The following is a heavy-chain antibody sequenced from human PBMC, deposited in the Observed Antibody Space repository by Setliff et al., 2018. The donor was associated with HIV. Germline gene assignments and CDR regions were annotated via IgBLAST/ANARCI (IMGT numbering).Heavy chain of an antibody. J-gene: IGHJ5*02. V-gene: IGHV4-34*12. CDR3: ARHWRGSGWSNWFDP. Sequence: PSETLSLTCTIYGGSFSGNHWSWIRQSPGNGLEWIGEVLYNGGTRYNPSLENRVSMSVDTSKNQFSLKLLSVTAADTAVYYCARHWRGSGWSNWFDPWGQGTLVTVSS. CDR2: VLYNGGT. D-gene: IGHD6-19*01. CDR1: GGSFSGNH.